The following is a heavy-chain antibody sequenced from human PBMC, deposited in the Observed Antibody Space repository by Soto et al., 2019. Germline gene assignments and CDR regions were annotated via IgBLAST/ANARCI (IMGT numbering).Heavy chain of an antibody. Sequence: GGSLRLSCAASGFTFSSYEMNWVRQAPGKGLEWVSYISSSGSTIYYADSVKGRFTISRDNAKNSLYLQMNSLRAEDTAVYYCARDSTNYQYYYYYGMDVWGQGTTVTVSS. J-gene: IGHJ6*02. CDR3: ARDSTNYQYYYYYGMDV. D-gene: IGHD1-7*01. CDR2: ISSSGSTI. V-gene: IGHV3-48*03. CDR1: GFTFSSYE.